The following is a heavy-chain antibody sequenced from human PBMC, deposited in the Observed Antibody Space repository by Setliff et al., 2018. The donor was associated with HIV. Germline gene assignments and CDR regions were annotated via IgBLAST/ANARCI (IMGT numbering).Heavy chain of an antibody. V-gene: IGHV1-69*13. D-gene: IGHD3-3*01. CDR3: ARESFWSGYSPGGFDY. J-gene: IGHJ4*02. CDR1: GGTFSRYA. CDR2: IIPSFGTA. Sequence: SVKVSCKASGGTFSRYAISWVRQAPGQGLEWMGGIIPSFGTANYAQKFQGRVTITADESTSTAYMELSSLRSEDTAVYYCARESFWSGYSPGGFDYWGQGTLVTV.